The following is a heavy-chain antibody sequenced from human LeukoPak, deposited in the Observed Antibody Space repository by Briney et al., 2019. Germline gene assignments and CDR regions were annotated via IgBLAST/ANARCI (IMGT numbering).Heavy chain of an antibody. D-gene: IGHD1-26*01. Sequence: GASVKVSCKASGYTFTSYDINWVRQATGQGLEWMGWMNPNSGNTGYAQKFQGRVTMTEDTSTDTAYMELSSLRSEDTAVYYCARDGGWELLGYYYYYMDVWGKGTTVTVSS. V-gene: IGHV1-8*01. J-gene: IGHJ6*03. CDR3: ARDGGWELLGYYYYYMDV. CDR1: GYTFTSYD. CDR2: MNPNSGNT.